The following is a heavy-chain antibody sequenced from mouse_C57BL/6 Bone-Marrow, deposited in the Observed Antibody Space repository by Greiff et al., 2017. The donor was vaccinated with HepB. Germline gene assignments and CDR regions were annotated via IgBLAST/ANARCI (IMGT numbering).Heavy chain of an antibody. CDR2: IYPRSGNT. Sequence: VQRVESGAELARPGASVKLSCKASGYTFTSYGISWVKQRTGQGLEWIGEIYPRSGNTYYNEKFKGKATLTADKSSSTAYMELRSLSSEDSAVYFCAREGWLLRRDVDVWGTGTTVTVSS. D-gene: IGHD2-3*01. V-gene: IGHV1-81*01. CDR3: AREGWLLRRDVDV. CDR1: GYTFTSYG. J-gene: IGHJ1*03.